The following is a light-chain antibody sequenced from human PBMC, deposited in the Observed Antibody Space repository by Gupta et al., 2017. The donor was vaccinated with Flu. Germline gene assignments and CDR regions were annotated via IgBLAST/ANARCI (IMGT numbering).Light chain of an antibody. CDR2: KDS. V-gene: IGLV3-25*03. J-gene: IGLJ3*02. CDR1: ALPKQY. Sequence: TARITCSGDALPKQYAYWYQQKPGQAPVLVRYKDSERPSGIPERFSGSSSGTTVTLTISGVQAEDEADYYCQSADSSGTTGIWVFGGGTKLTVL. CDR3: QSADSSGTTGIWV.